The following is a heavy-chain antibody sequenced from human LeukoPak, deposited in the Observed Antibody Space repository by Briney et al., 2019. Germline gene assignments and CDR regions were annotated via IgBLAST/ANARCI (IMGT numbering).Heavy chain of an antibody. CDR3: AKVPTAAGIIDFDY. Sequence: GGSLRLSCAASGFTFSTYAMSRVRQAPGKGLEWVSSILGSSRSTYYVDSVKGRFTISRDNSKNMLYLQMNSLRAEDTAIYYCAKVPTAAGIIDFDYWGQGTLVTVSS. CDR2: ILGSSRST. D-gene: IGHD6-13*01. V-gene: IGHV3-23*01. J-gene: IGHJ4*02. CDR1: GFTFSTYA.